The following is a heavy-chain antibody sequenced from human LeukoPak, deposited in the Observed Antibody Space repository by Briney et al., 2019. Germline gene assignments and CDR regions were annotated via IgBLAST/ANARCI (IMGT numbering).Heavy chain of an antibody. CDR2: IYHSGTT. J-gene: IGHJ4*02. V-gene: IGHV4-38-2*02. Sequence: SETLSLTCTVSGYSISSGYYWGWIRQPPGKGLEWIGSIYHSGTTYYNPSLKSRVTISVDTSKNQFSLKLSPVTAADTAVYYCARNIFWSGSYYDYWGQGTLVTVSS. CDR1: GYSISSGYY. CDR3: ARNIFWSGSYYDY. D-gene: IGHD3-3*01.